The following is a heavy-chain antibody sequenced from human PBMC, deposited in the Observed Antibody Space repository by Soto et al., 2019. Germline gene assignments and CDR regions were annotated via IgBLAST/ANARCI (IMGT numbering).Heavy chain of an antibody. V-gene: IGHV4-59*08. J-gene: IGHJ4*02. D-gene: IGHD5-18*01. CDR1: GGSISSYY. Sequence: SETLSLTCTVSGGSISSYYWSWIRQPPGKGLEWIGYIYYSGSTNYNPSLKSRVTISVDTSKNQFSLKLSSVTAADTAVYYCARYCDYGYSYGYYGHYFDYGGQGTLVTVSS. CDR2: IYYSGST. CDR3: ARYCDYGYSYGYYGHYFDY.